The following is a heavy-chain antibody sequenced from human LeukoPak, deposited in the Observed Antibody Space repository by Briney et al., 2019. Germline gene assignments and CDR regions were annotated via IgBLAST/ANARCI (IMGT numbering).Heavy chain of an antibody. V-gene: IGHV3-33*01. CDR2: IWYDGSNK. J-gene: IGHJ4*02. D-gene: IGHD4-17*01. Sequence: PGRSLRLPCAASGFTFSSYGMHWVRQAPGKGLEWVAVIWYDGSNKYYADSVKGRFTISRDNSKNTLYLQMNSLRAEDTAVYYRARVGPRSYGDYYYDYWGQGTLVTVSS. CDR1: GFTFSSYG. CDR3: ARVGPRSYGDYYYDY.